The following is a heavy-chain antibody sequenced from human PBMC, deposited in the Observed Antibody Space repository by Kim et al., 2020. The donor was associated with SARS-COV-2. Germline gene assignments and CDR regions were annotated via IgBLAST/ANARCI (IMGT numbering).Heavy chain of an antibody. J-gene: IGHJ1*01. Sequence: GGSLRLSCADSGFTFSKAWMSWVRKATEKGLERVGRNKGKTDGGTADYAAPVKGRFTIAGDDSQSTLYLQMDSLKADETAVYYCTSDRLWSGGSYPEHCGLGILVIVSS. CDR1: GFTFSKAW. CDR2: NKGKTDGGTA. CDR3: TSDRLWSGGSYPEH. D-gene: IGHD1-26*01. V-gene: IGHV3-15*01.